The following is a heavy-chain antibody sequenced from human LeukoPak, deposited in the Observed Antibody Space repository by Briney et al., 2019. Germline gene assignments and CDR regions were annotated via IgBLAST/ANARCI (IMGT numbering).Heavy chain of an antibody. CDR3: ARGARGTNGVPLPNFDY. CDR2: IIPIFGTA. J-gene: IGHJ4*02. D-gene: IGHD2-8*01. V-gene: IGHV1-69*13. CDR1: GGTFSSYA. Sequence: ASVKVSCKASGGTFSSYAISWVRQAPGQGLEWMGGIIPIFGTANYAQKFQGRVTITADESTSTAYMELSSLRSEDMAVYYRARGARGTNGVPLPNFDYWGQGTLVTVSS.